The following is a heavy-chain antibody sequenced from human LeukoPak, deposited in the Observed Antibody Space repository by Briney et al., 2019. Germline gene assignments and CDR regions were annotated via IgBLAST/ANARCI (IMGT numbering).Heavy chain of an antibody. D-gene: IGHD3-22*01. J-gene: IGHJ5*02. CDR3: ARGHMIVVVNWFDP. Sequence: ASVKVSCKASGYTFTSYDINWVRQATGQGLEWMGWMNPNSGNTGYAQKFQGRVTMTRNTSISTAYMELSSLGSEDTAVYYCARGHMIVVVNWFDPWGQGTLVTVSS. CDR1: GYTFTSYD. V-gene: IGHV1-8*01. CDR2: MNPNSGNT.